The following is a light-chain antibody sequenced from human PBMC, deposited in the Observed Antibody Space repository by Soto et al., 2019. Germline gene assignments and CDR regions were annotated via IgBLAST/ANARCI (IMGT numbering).Light chain of an antibody. CDR2: GAS. V-gene: IGKV3-15*01. CDR3: QQYNIWPQT. CDR1: QSVNSY. J-gene: IGKJ1*01. Sequence: EIVMTQSPATLSVSPGERVTLSCRASQSVNSYLAWYQQKPGQAPRLVIYGASSRATGIPARFSGSGSGTEFTLTISSLQSEDFAVYYCQQYNIWPQTFGQGTKV.